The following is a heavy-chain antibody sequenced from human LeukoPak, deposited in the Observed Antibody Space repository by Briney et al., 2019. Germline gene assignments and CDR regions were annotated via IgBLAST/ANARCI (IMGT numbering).Heavy chain of an antibody. CDR3: ARDSYSSDCSGGSCYSYYYYGMDV. J-gene: IGHJ6*02. V-gene: IGHV4-4*07. Sequence: SETLSLTCTASGGSISSYYWSWIRQPAGKGLEWIGRIYTSGSTNYSPSLKSRVTMSVDTSKNQFSLKLSSVTAADTAVYYCARDSYSSDCSGGSCYSYYYYGMDVWGQGTTVTVSS. CDR1: GGSISSYY. D-gene: IGHD2-15*01. CDR2: IYTSGST.